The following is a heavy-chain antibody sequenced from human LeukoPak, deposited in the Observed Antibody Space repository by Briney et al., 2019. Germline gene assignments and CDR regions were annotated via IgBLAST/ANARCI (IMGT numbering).Heavy chain of an antibody. Sequence: GGSLRLSCAASGFTFSPYSMNWVRQAPGKVLEWVSSISSISNHVYYADSLKGRFTISRDNAKNSLYLQMNSLRAEDTAVYYCARDFLGRTMVTGFFDYWGQGTLVTVSS. CDR1: GFTFSPYS. J-gene: IGHJ4*03. V-gene: IGHV3-21*01. D-gene: IGHD5-18*01. CDR3: ARDFLGRTMVTGFFDY. CDR2: ISSISNHV.